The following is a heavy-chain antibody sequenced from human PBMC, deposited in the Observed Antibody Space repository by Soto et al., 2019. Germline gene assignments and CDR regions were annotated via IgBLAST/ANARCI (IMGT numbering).Heavy chain of an antibody. V-gene: IGHV4-59*13. Sequence: SETLSLTCSVSGGSINNYYWSWIRQPPGKGLEWIGYTYYSGSTKYNPSLNSRVTMSVDTSRNQFSLKLTSVTPADTAVYYCARVGASAWFFDYWGQGALVTVSS. CDR1: GGSINNYY. D-gene: IGHD6-19*01. CDR2: TYYSGST. CDR3: ARVGASAWFFDY. J-gene: IGHJ4*02.